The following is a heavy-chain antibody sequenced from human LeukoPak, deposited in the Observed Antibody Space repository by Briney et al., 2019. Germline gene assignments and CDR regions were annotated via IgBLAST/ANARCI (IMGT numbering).Heavy chain of an antibody. CDR3: ARAKIRPTGTFDY. V-gene: IGHV1-2*02. CDR2: INPNSGGT. J-gene: IGHJ4*02. D-gene: IGHD1-1*01. Sequence: GASVKVSCKASGYTFTSYGISWVRQAPGQGLEWMGWINPNSGGTNYAQKFQGRVTMTRDTSISTAYMELSRLRSDDTAVYYCARAKIRPTGTFDYWGQGTLVTVSS. CDR1: GYTFTSYG.